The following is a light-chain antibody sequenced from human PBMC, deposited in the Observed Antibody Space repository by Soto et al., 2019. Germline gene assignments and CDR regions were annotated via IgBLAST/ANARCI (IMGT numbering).Light chain of an antibody. CDR3: QQFGNSPLFT. CDR2: GAS. CDR1: QSINSRY. J-gene: IGKJ3*01. V-gene: IGKV3-20*01. Sequence: EIVLTQSPGTLSLSPGERATLSCRASQSINSRYLAWYQQKPGQAPRLLIYGASSRATGIPDRLSGSGSGPDCTLTISKLEPEEFAGYYGQQFGNSPLFTFGPGTKVDSK.